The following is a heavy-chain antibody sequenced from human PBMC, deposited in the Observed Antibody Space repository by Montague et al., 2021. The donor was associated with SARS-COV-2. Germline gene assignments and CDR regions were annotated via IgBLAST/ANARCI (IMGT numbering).Heavy chain of an antibody. CDR2: ISGSSVHI. V-gene: IGHV3-21*01. J-gene: IGHJ5*01. CDR3: ARQHPLIVISGVADS. Sequence: SLRLSCAASGFTFVSYTMNWFRRAPGKGLEWVSSISGSSVHIYYADSLRGRFTISRDNAKNSLYLQMNTLSADDTAVYYCARQHPLIVISGVADSWGQGTLVTVSS. D-gene: IGHD3-3*01. CDR1: GFTFVSYT.